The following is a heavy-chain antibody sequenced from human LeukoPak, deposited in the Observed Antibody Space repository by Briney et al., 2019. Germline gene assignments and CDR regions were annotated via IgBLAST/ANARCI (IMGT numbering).Heavy chain of an antibody. J-gene: IGHJ4*02. CDR1: GFTVSNSY. Sequence: PGGSLRLSCAASGFTVSNSYMSWVRQAPGKGLEWVSMMYAGGGTFYAGSVKGRFTMSRDNSKNTLYLQMNSLRAEDTAVYYCAKGNWNDRYYFDYWGQGTLVTVSS. CDR2: MYAGGGT. CDR3: AKGNWNDRYYFDY. V-gene: IGHV3-53*01. D-gene: IGHD1-1*01.